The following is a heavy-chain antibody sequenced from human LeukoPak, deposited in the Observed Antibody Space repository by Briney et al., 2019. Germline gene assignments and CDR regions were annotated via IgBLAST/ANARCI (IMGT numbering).Heavy chain of an antibody. CDR2: INYLGST. Sequence: PSETLSPTSSLSRVSPCVGNYFSGWIRQPPGKGLEWMGNINYLGSTANNPALKSRPTTSVDTSKQQFSLRLTSVTAADTAVYYCARLRKGRYFDYFFESWGQGTLVTVS. J-gene: IGHJ4*02. V-gene: IGHV4-39*01. CDR3: ARLRKGRYFDYFFES. CDR1: RVSPCVGNYF. D-gene: IGHD3-9*01.